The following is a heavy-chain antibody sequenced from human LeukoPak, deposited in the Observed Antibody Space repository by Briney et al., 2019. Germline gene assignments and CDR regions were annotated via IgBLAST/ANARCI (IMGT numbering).Heavy chain of an antibody. V-gene: IGHV4-59*01. CDR3: ARTTYYDFWSGYFFDY. D-gene: IGHD3-3*01. CDR1: GGSISSYY. Sequence: SETLSLTCTVSGGSISSYYWSWIRQPPGKGLEWIGYIYYSGSTNYNPSLKSRVTISVGTSKNQFSLKLSPVTAADTAVYYCARTTYYDFWSGYFFDYWGQGTLVTVSS. J-gene: IGHJ4*02. CDR2: IYYSGST.